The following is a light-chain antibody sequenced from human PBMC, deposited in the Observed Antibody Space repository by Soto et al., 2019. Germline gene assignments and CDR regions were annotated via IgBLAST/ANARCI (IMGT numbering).Light chain of an antibody. CDR2: GAS. Sequence: EIVMTQSPATLSVSPGERATLSCRASQSVSSNLAWYQQKPGQAPRLLIYGASTRDTGIPARFSGSGSGTEFTLTMSSLQSEDFAVYYCQQYNNWPFTFGPGTKVDI. J-gene: IGKJ3*01. CDR3: QQYNNWPFT. V-gene: IGKV3-15*01. CDR1: QSVSSN.